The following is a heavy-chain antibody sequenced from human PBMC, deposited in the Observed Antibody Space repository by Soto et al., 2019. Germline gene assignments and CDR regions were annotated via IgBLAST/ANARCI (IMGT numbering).Heavy chain of an antibody. D-gene: IGHD2-15*01. Sequence: QVQLVESGGGVVQPGTSLRLSCAASGLTFSAYGMHWVRQAPGKGLEWLAVLSYQLSSEFYAEAVKGRFTISRDNSKNTLYMQMNSLRPEDTAVYYYAKEVDKSSAAWFDIEDWGQGTLVTVYS. J-gene: IGHJ4*02. CDR2: LSYQLSSE. CDR1: GLTFSAYG. V-gene: IGHV3-30*18. CDR3: AKEVDKSSAAWFDIED.